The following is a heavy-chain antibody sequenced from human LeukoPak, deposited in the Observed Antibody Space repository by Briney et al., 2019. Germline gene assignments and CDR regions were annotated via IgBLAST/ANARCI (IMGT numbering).Heavy chain of an antibody. CDR2: IKSKIDGGTT. D-gene: IGHD5-12*01. CDR1: GFTFSNAR. J-gene: IGHJ3*02. CDR3: TTGESGIVTTIRIEPDAFDI. Sequence: GGSLRLSCAASGFTFSNARMSWVRQVAGKGLEWVGRIKSKIDGGTTDYAAPVKGRFTISRDDSKNTLYMQMNSLKTEDTAVYYCTTGESGIVTTIRIEPDAFDIWAKGQWSPSLQ. V-gene: IGHV3-15*01.